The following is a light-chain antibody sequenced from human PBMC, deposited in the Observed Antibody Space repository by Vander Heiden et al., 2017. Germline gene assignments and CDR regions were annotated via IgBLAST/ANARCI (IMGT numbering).Light chain of an antibody. Sequence: SYVLTQPPSVSVAPEKTAKITCGGNNIGSKGVHWYQQKPGQAPVLVVYDDSDRPSGIPERFSGSNSGNTATLTISRVEAGDEADYCCQVWDSSSDWVFGGGTQLTVL. V-gene: IGLV3-21*03. J-gene: IGLJ3*02. CDR1: NIGSKG. CDR2: DDS. CDR3: QVWDSSSDWV.